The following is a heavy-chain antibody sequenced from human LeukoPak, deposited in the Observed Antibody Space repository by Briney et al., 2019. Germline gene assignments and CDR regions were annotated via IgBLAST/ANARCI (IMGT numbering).Heavy chain of an antibody. J-gene: IGHJ4*02. CDR3: ARLDVLRYFDWLLYFDY. Sequence: PSETLSLTCAVYGGSFSGYYWSWIRQPPGKGLEWIGSIYYSGSTYYNPSLKSRVTISVDTSKNQFSLKLSSVTAADAAVYYCARLDVLRYFDWLLYFDYWGQGTLVTVSS. D-gene: IGHD3-9*01. V-gene: IGHV4-34*01. CDR1: GGSFSGYY. CDR2: IYYSGST.